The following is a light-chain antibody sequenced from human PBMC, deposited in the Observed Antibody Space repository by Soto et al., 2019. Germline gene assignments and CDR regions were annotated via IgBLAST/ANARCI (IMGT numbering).Light chain of an antibody. J-gene: IGKJ2*01. V-gene: IGKV3-11*01. CDR3: QQRSNWPPT. CDR1: QSVSSY. Sequence: EIVLTQSPATLSLSPGERATLSCRASQSVSSYLAWYQQKPGQAPRLLIYDASNRATGIPARFSGSGSGTDCTLTISSLEPEESAVYYCQQRSNWPPTFGQGTKLEIK. CDR2: DAS.